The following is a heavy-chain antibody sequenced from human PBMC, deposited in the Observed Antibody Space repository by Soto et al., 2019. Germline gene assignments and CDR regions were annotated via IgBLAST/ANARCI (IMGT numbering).Heavy chain of an antibody. D-gene: IGHD3-10*01. CDR2: LYVGGNT. Sequence: LRLSCAASGFTVSSNYMSWVRQAPGKGLEWVSVLYVGGNTYYTDSVKGRFAISRDNSKNTLYLQMNILRAEDTGMYYCAREHGSGSYSAFDIWGQGTMVTVAS. V-gene: IGHV3-53*01. CDR1: GFTVSSNY. J-gene: IGHJ3*02. CDR3: AREHGSGSYSAFDI.